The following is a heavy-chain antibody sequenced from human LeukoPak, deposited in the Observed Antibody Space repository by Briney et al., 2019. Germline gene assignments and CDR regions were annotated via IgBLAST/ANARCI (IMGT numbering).Heavy chain of an antibody. V-gene: IGHV4-4*02. Sequence: PSGTLSLTCAVSGGSISSSNWWSWVRQPPGKGLEWIGEIYHSGSTNYNPSLKGRVTISVDKSKNQFSLKLSSVTAADTAVYYCARTPPYCSSTSCPPKADWFDPWGQGTLVTVSS. J-gene: IGHJ5*02. CDR1: GGSISSSNW. CDR2: IYHSGST. D-gene: IGHD2-2*01. CDR3: ARTPPYCSSTSCPPKADWFDP.